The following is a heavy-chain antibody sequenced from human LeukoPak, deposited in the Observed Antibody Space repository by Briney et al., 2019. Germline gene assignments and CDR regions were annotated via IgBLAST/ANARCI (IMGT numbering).Heavy chain of an antibody. Sequence: KPGGSLRLSCAASGFTFSSYSMNWVRQAPGKGLEWVSSISSSSSYIYYADSVKGRFTISRDNAKNSLYLQMNSLRAEDTAVYYCASRYDFWSGFDYWGQGTLVTVSS. CDR2: ISSSSSYI. J-gene: IGHJ4*02. CDR1: GFTFSSYS. CDR3: ASRYDFWSGFDY. V-gene: IGHV3-21*01. D-gene: IGHD3-3*01.